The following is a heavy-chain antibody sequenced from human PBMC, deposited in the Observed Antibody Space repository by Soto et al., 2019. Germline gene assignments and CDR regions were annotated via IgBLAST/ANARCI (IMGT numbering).Heavy chain of an antibody. CDR3: AKGRAARGPGLYYFDY. V-gene: IGHV3-23*01. CDR2: ISGSGGST. J-gene: IGHJ4*02. CDR1: GFTVTSYA. D-gene: IGHD3-16*01. Sequence: GGSLRLSCGVSGFTVTSYAMSWVRQAPGKGLEWVSGISGSGGSTYFADSVKGRFTISRDNSKNTLYLQMNSLRAEDTAVYYCAKGRAARGPGLYYFDYWGQGTLVTVSS.